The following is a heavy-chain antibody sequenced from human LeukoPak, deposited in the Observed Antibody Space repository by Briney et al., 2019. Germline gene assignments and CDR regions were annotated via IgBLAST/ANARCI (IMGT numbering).Heavy chain of an antibody. D-gene: IGHD3-3*01. J-gene: IGHJ6*03. CDR3: ARASSLRFLEWLPRYDYYMDV. Sequence: ASVKVSCKASGYMFIDYYMHWVRQAPGQGPEWMGWINPNSGGTNYAQKFHGRVTVTRDTSINTAYMELSSLRSDDTAVYYCARASSLRFLEWLPRYDYYMDVWGKGTTVTVSS. CDR1: GYMFIDYY. V-gene: IGHV1-2*02. CDR2: INPNSGGT.